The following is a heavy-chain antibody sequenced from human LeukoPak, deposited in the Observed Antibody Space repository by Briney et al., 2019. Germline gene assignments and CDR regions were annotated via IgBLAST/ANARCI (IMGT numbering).Heavy chain of an antibody. CDR3: AREGYSSGWYRL. Sequence: GGSLRLSCAASGFTVSSNYMSWVRQAPGKGLEWVSVIYSGGSTYYADSVKGRFTISRDNSKNTLYLQINSLRADDTAVYYCAREGYSSGWYRLWGQGTLVTVSS. D-gene: IGHD6-19*01. CDR1: GFTVSSNY. CDR2: IYSGGST. V-gene: IGHV3-53*01. J-gene: IGHJ4*02.